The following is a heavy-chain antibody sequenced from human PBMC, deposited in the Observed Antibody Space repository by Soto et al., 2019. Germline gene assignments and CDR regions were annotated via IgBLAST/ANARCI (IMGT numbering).Heavy chain of an antibody. J-gene: IGHJ4*02. CDR2: IYWDDDK. D-gene: IGHD5-12*01. V-gene: IGHV2-5*02. CDR3: AHSRGYVGFGY. CDR1: GFSLTTYGVG. Sequence: QITLKETGPTLVNPTQTLTLTCTFSGFSLTTYGVGVGWIRQPPGKALEWLAFIYWDDDKLYSPSLKSRLTITKDTSKDQVALRMTNMDPVDTATYYWAHSRGYVGFGYWGQGILVTVSS.